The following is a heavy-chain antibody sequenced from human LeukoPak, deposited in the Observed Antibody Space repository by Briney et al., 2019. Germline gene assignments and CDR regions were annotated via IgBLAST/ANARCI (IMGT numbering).Heavy chain of an antibody. CDR3: ARGRYSSGCDYFDY. Sequence: ASVKVSCKASGYTFTSYGISWVRQAPGQGLEWMGWISAYNGNTNYAQKLQGRVTTTTDTSTSTAYMELRSLRSDDTAVYYCARGRYSSGCDYFDYWGQGTLVTVSS. V-gene: IGHV1-18*01. CDR2: ISAYNGNT. CDR1: GYTFTSYG. J-gene: IGHJ4*02. D-gene: IGHD3-22*01.